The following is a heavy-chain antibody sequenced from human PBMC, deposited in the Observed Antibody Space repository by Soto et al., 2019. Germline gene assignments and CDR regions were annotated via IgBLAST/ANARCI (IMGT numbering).Heavy chain of an antibody. D-gene: IGHD3-22*01. J-gene: IGHJ4*02. V-gene: IGHV4-59*08. CDR2: VHYSGST. Sequence: PSETLSLTCNLSGGSFHNFYWLWIRQPPGKGLEWVGHVHYSGSTNYSPSLNSRATIPLDTSKSQLSLKLSSVTAADTAVYYCARQLGSGYYDGFDYWGQGTLVTVSS. CDR1: GGSFHNFY. CDR3: ARQLGSGYYDGFDY.